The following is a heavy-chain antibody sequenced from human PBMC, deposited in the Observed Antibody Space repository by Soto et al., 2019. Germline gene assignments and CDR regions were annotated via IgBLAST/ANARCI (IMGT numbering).Heavy chain of an antibody. CDR1: GYTFTAYH. CDR2: INPKFGDT. V-gene: IGHV1-2*02. Sequence: QVRLVQSGAEVKEPGDSVRVYCEASGYTFTAYHIHWVRQAPGQGLEWMGWINPKFGDTGYAQDFQGRVSMTSDMSISTVYMELSRLTSDDTAIDYCARNMDYYYGRGSGNGHGVWGQGTTVTVFS. D-gene: IGHD3-10*02. CDR3: ARNMDYYYGRGSGNGHGV. J-gene: IGHJ6*02.